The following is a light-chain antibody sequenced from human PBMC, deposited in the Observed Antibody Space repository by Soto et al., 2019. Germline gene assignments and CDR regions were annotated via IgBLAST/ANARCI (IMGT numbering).Light chain of an antibody. CDR2: ATS. CDR1: QSVGSN. CDR3: QQYNKWPLFT. J-gene: IGKJ3*01. Sequence: EIVMTQSPVTLSVSPGERATLSCRASQSVGSNLAWYQQRPGQAPRLLIYATSTRATGVPARFSGSGSGTEFTLTISSLQSEDFAVYYCQQYNKWPLFTFGPRTKVDIK. V-gene: IGKV3-15*01.